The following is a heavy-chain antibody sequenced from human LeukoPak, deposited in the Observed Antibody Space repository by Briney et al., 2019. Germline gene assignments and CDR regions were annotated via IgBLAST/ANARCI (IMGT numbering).Heavy chain of an antibody. CDR2: IKQDGSEK. D-gene: IGHD3-22*01. Sequence: GGSLRLSCVASGFPSSRLWMNRSRKAPGKGREWVANIKQDGSEKYYVDSVKGRFTISRDNAKNSLYLQMNNLRAEDTAVYYCARGGYYYKDWYFDLWGRGTLVTVSS. J-gene: IGHJ2*01. V-gene: IGHV3-7*02. CDR1: GFPSSRLW. CDR3: ARGGYYYKDWYFDL.